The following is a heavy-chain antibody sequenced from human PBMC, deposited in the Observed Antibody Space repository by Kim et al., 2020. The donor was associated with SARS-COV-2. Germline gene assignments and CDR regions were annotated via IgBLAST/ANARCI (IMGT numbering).Heavy chain of an antibody. Sequence: ASVKVSCKASEYTFTTYHMHWVRQAPGQGLEWMGVIHPSGGSTTYAQKFQDRVTMTRDTSTNTVYMELTSLTYEDTALYYCSQNGDSNGLRDDFDIWGPG. CDR2: IHPSGGST. V-gene: IGHV1-46*01. CDR1: EYTFTTYH. J-gene: IGHJ3*02. D-gene: IGHD3-22*01. CDR3: SQNGDSNGLRDDFDI.